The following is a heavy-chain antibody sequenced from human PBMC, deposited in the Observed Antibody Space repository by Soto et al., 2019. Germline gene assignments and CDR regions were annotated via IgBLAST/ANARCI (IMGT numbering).Heavy chain of an antibody. CDR3: ARGGTYGDYVPAGY. V-gene: IGHV3-74*01. Sequence: EVQLVESGGGLVQPGGSLRLSCAASGFTFSSYWMHWVRQAPGKGLVWVSRINSDGGSTSYADSVKGRFTISRDNAKNTLYLQMNSLRAEDTAVYYCARGGTYGDYVPAGYWGQGTLVTVSS. D-gene: IGHD4-17*01. CDR2: INSDGGST. J-gene: IGHJ4*02. CDR1: GFTFSSYW.